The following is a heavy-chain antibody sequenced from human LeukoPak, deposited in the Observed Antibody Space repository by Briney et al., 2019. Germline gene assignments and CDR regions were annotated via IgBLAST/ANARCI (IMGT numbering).Heavy chain of an antibody. J-gene: IGHJ4*02. Sequence: GGSLRLSCAASGFTFSGHWMTWVRQAPGKGLEWVANIKEDGSKKNYVDSVKGRFTISRDNAKNSLYLQMNSLRAEDTAVYYCAKGARAATRFYYFDYWGQGTLVTVSS. CDR2: IKEDGSKK. CDR1: GFTFSGHW. V-gene: IGHV3-7*03. CDR3: AKGARAATRFYYFDY. D-gene: IGHD2-15*01.